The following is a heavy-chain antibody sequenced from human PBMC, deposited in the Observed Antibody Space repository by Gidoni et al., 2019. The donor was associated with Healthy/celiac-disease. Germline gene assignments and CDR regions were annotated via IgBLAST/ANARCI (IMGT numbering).Heavy chain of an antibody. CDR2: ISYDGSNK. J-gene: IGHJ4*02. CDR3: ARGQGRLGANPFDY. V-gene: IGHV3-30-3*01. Sequence: QVQLVESGVGVVQPGRSLRLSCAASGFTFRSYAMHWVRQAPGKGLEWVAVISYDGSNKYYADSVKGRLTISRDNSKNTLYLQMNSLRAEDTAVYYCARGQGRLGANPFDYWGQGTLVTVSS. D-gene: IGHD1-26*01. CDR1: GFTFRSYA.